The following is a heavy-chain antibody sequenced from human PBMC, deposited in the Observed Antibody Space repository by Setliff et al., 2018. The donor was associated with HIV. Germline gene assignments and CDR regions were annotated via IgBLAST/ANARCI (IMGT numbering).Heavy chain of an antibody. CDR1: GFTFSMFD. Sequence: GESLKISCAASGFTFSMFDMHWVRQPTGKGLEWVSSIGTTGDTYYPDSVRGRFTVSRENGKNSIYLQMNSLRNNDTAVYYCTRGGTDDLTDAFDLWGRGTTVTVSS. CDR3: TRGGTDDLTDAFDL. CDR2: IGTTGDT. V-gene: IGHV3-13*01. D-gene: IGHD1-1*01. J-gene: IGHJ3*01.